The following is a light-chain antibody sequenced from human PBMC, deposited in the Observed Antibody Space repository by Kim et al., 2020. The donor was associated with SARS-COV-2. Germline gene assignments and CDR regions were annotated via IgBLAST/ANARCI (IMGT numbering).Light chain of an antibody. CDR3: QQYKSYPWT. V-gene: IGKV1-5*03. J-gene: IGKJ1*01. CDR2: KAS. CDR1: RDISNW. Sequence: DIQMTQSPSTLSASVGDRVTITCQASRDISNWVAWYQQKPGKAPKLLIYKASNLQSGVPPRFSGSGSGTEFTLTTSSLQPDDFATYYCQQYKSYPWTFGQGTKVDIK.